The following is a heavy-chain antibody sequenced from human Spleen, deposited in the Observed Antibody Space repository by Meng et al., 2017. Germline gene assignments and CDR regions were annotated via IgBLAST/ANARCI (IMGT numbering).Heavy chain of an antibody. D-gene: IGHD5-12*01. CDR3: ARDLQGYIYSFGY. Sequence: QVQLQESGPGLLDPSQTLSLTFTVSSGSITSCDYSWSWLRQPPGTGLEWIVYIYYTGRTYYNPSLESRVTISVDTSKNQFFLKLSSVTAADTAMYYFARDLQGYIYSFGYWGQGTLVTVSS. CDR2: IYYTGRT. J-gene: IGHJ4*02. CDR1: SGSITSCDYS. V-gene: IGHV4-30-4*01.